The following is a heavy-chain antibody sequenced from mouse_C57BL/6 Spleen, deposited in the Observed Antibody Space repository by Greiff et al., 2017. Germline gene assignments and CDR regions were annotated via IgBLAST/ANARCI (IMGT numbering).Heavy chain of an antibody. J-gene: IGHJ2*01. CDR3: AREGTGSYFDY. Sequence: QVQLQQSGAELVRPGTSVKVSCKASGYAFTNYLIEWVKQRPGQGLEWIGVLNPGSGGTNYNEKFKGKATLTADKSSSTAYMQLSSLTSEDSAVYFCAREGTGSYFDYWGQGTTLTVSS. CDR1: GYAFTNYL. V-gene: IGHV1-54*01. D-gene: IGHD4-1*01. CDR2: LNPGSGGT.